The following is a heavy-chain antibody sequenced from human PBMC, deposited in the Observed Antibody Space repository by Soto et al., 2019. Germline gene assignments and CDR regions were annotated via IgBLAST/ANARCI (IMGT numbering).Heavy chain of an antibody. V-gene: IGHV1-18*04. D-gene: IGHD3-3*01. J-gene: IGHJ6*02. Sequence: SSVKGTCTSSGFTFTSNCMSWVRQAPGRGREWMGWIDCCNGDPTDQRKLQGRAPMTTGTSTSTPYRELRSLRSDDTAVYYCPSGVKLFRVIDYYRGMDGGG. CDR1: GFTFTSNC. CDR3: PSGVKLFRVIDYYRGMDG. CDR2: IDCCNGDP.